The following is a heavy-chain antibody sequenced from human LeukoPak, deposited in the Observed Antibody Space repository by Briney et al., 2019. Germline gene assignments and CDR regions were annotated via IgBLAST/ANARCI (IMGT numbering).Heavy chain of an antibody. CDR2: IGGSDSIV. D-gene: IGHD6-19*01. Sequence: GALKLSFVVSEINGNRFYMGWIRQASGKGLEWVADIGGSDSIVAYAASVRGRFSISRDFAKNSLYLEMNSLRAEDTAVYHCAREMVAGTFDSWGQGALVTVSS. CDR3: AREMVAGTFDS. V-gene: IGHV3-11*01. CDR1: EINGNRFY. J-gene: IGHJ4*02.